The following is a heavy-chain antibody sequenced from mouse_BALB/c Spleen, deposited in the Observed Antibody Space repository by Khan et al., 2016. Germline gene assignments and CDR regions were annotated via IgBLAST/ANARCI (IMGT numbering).Heavy chain of an antibody. CDR3: AKSPSNWDVDYFDY. D-gene: IGHD4-1*01. J-gene: IGHJ2*01. CDR1: GFSLTTYA. Sequence: QVQLKQSGPGLVAPSQSLSITCTVSGFSLTTYAVSWVRQPPGNGLEWLGVIWGDGNTNYHSAPKSRLSISKENSKCQVFLKLNSLQTDDTATYYCAKSPSNWDVDYFDYGGQGTTLTVSS. CDR2: IWGDGNT. V-gene: IGHV2-3*01.